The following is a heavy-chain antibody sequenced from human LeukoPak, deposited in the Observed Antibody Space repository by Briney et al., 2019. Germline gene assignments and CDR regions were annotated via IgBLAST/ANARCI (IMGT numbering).Heavy chain of an antibody. CDR1: GFTFSSYA. CDR2: ISSTTTIT. V-gene: IGHV3-48*02. D-gene: IGHD6-19*01. CDR3: VAGTELVY. J-gene: IGHJ4*02. Sequence: GGSLRLSCAASGFTFSSYAMHWVRQAPGKGLEWISYISSTTTITYNADSVKGRFTISRDNAKNSLYLQMSSLRDEATAVYYCVAGTELVYWGQGTLVTVSS.